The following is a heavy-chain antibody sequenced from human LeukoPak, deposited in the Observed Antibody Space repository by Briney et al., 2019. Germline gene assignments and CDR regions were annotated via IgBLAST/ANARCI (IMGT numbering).Heavy chain of an antibody. CDR2: IYYSGTT. CDR1: GGSITNYY. J-gene: IGHJ4*02. D-gene: IGHD5-18*01. CDR3: ARTQKDTAMAYFDY. V-gene: IGHV4-59*01. Sequence: PSETLSLTCTVSGGSITNYYWSWIRQAPGTGLEWMGDIYYSGTTKYNPSLKSRVTISVDTSKNQFSLNLRSVTAADTAVYYCARTQKDTAMAYFDYWGQGTLVTVSS.